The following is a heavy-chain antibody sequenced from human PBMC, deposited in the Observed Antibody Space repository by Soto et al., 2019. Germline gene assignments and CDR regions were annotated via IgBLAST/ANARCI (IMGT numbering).Heavy chain of an antibody. J-gene: IGHJ3*01. D-gene: IGHD3-10*01. CDR2: ISSSGSTT. CDR1: GFTFYTYE. V-gene: IGHV3-48*03. CDR3: DTRSGGGGAFDF. Sequence: LRLSCAASGFTFYTYEMNWVRQAPGKGLEWVSYISSSGSTTYYADSVKGRFTISRDNAKNSLYLQMNSLRAEDTAIYYCDTRSGGGGAFDFWGQGTMVTVSS.